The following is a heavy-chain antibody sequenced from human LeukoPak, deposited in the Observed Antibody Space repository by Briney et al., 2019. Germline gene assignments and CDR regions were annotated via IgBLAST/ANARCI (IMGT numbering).Heavy chain of an antibody. J-gene: IGHJ6*02. D-gene: IGHD3-10*01. CDR3: AKERAMVHYYYYGMDV. CDR1: GFTFSSYG. Sequence: GGSLRLSCAASGFTFSSYGMHWVRQAPGKGLEWVAVISYDGTNKYYADSVKGRFTISRDNSKNTLYLQMNSLRAEDTAVYYCAKERAMVHYYYYGMDVWGQGTTVTVSS. V-gene: IGHV3-30*18. CDR2: ISYDGTNK.